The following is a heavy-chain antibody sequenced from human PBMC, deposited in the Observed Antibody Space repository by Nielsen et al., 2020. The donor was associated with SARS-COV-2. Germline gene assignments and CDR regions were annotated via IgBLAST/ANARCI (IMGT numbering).Heavy chain of an antibody. D-gene: IGHD3-10*01. CDR2: ISGSGGST. V-gene: IGHV3-23*01. CDR1: GFTFSSYS. J-gene: IGHJ5*02. Sequence: GGSLRLSCAASGFTFSSYSMNWVRQAPGKGLEWVSAISGSGGSTYYADSVKGRFTISRDNSKNTLYLQMNSLRAEDTAVYYCAKSGGFGELDGWFDPWGQGTLVTVSS. CDR3: AKSGGFGELDGWFDP.